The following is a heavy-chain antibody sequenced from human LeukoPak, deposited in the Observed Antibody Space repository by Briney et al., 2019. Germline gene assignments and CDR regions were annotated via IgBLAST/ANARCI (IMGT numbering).Heavy chain of an antibody. J-gene: IGHJ6*03. V-gene: IGHV1-2*02. CDR2: INPNSGGT. CDR1: GYTFTGYY. CDR3: ARGGAKDSGLDYYYMDV. Sequence: ASVKVSCKASGYTFTGYYMHWVRQAPGQGLEWMGWINPNSGGTNYAQKFQGRVTMTRDTSISTAYMELSRLRSDDTAVYYCARGGAKDSGLDYYYMDVWGKGTTVTVSS. D-gene: IGHD4/OR15-4a*01.